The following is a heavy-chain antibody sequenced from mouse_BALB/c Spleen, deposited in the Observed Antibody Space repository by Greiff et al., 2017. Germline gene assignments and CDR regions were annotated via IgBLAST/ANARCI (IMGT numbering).Heavy chain of an antibody. CDR2: IYPGDGDT. Sequence: QVQLQQSGAELARPGASVKLSCKASGYTFTSYWMQWVKQRPGQGLEWIGAIYPGDGDTRYTQKFKGKATLTADKSSSTAYMQLSSLASEDSAVYYCARSGVYDGYYVEAWFAYWGQGTLVTVSA. V-gene: IGHV1-87*01. J-gene: IGHJ3*01. CDR3: ARSGVYDGYYVEAWFAY. CDR1: GYTFTSYW. D-gene: IGHD2-3*01.